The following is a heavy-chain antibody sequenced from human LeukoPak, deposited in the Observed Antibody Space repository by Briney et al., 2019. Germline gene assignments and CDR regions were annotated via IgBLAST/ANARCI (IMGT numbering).Heavy chain of an antibody. V-gene: IGHV5-51*01. D-gene: IGHD1-26*01. Sequence: GESLKIYCKASGYSFSTYWIGWVRHMPGKGLEWMGIIYPGDFDTKYSPSFQGQVTISADKSINTAYLQWSSLKASDTAMYYCARQVGPTLYFDYWGQGTLVTVSS. CDR3: ARQVGPTLYFDY. CDR2: IYPGDFDT. CDR1: GYSFSTYW. J-gene: IGHJ4*02.